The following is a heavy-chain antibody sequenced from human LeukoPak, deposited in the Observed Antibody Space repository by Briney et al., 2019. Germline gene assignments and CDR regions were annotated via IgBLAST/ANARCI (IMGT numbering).Heavy chain of an antibody. J-gene: IGHJ4*02. Sequence: ASVKVSCKASGYTSTSYGISWVRQAPGQGLEWMGWISAYNGNTNYAQKLQGRVTMTTDTSTSTAYMELRSLRSDDTAVYYCARGDSSGYLTPSFDYWGQGTLVTVSS. V-gene: IGHV1-18*01. CDR1: GYTSTSYG. CDR3: ARGDSSGYLTPSFDY. CDR2: ISAYNGNT. D-gene: IGHD3-22*01.